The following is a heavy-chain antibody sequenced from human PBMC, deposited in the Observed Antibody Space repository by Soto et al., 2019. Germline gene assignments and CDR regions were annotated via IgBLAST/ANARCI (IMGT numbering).Heavy chain of an antibody. CDR2: MNPGSGDT. CDR1: GYTFTNND. CDR3: ARMESFGSLNWFDP. Sequence: ASVKVSCKASGYTFTNNDVSWVRQATGQGLEWMGWMNPGSGDTGYAQKFQGRVTMTRDISIATAYMELNSLTSEDTAIYYCARMESFGSLNWFDPWGQGTLVTVYS. J-gene: IGHJ5*02. V-gene: IGHV1-8*01. D-gene: IGHD5-18*01.